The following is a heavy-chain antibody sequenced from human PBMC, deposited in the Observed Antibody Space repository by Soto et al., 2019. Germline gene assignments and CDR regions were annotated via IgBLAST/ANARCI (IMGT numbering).Heavy chain of an antibody. Sequence: QITLKESGPTLVKPTQTLTLTCTFSGFSLSTSGVGVGWIRQPPGKALEWLALIYWDDDKRYSPSLKSRLTITKDTSYNQVVLTITNMEPVDTATYSCAHSSYSGSGSYYLPYNWFDPWGQGTLVTVSS. CDR2: IYWDDDK. J-gene: IGHJ5*02. V-gene: IGHV2-5*02. CDR3: AHSSYSGSGSYYLPYNWFDP. CDR1: GFSLSTSGVG. D-gene: IGHD3-10*01.